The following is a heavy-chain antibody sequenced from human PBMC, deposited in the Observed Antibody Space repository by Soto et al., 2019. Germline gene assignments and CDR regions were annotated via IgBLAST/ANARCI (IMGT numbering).Heavy chain of an antibody. V-gene: IGHV4-31*03. CDR3: ARSPHFDGYNDF. D-gene: IGHD3-9*01. CDR1: GDSISSGGYY. Sequence: QVQLQESGPGLVKPSQTLSLTCTVSGDSISSGGYYWSWIRQRPGKGLEWIAYIYYSGSTYYNPSLKSRVTISVDTSKNQFSLKLSSVTEADTAVYYCARSPHFDGYNDFWGQGTLVTVSS. CDR2: IYYSGST. J-gene: IGHJ4*02.